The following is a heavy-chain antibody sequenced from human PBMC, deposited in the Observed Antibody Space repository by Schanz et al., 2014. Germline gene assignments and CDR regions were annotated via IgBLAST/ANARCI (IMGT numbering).Heavy chain of an antibody. V-gene: IGHV3-23*04. J-gene: IGHJ5*02. CDR2: LSEGGGGT. D-gene: IGHD3-9*01. CDR3: AKAADWPVTRFDP. Sequence: EVQLVESGGGLVQPGGSLRLSCTASGFTFSSYSMNWVRQAPGKGLEWVSALSEGGGGTHYADSVRGRFTISSDSSKNTLYLQMSSLRADDTAVYYCAKAADWPVTRFDPWGQGTLVTVSS. CDR1: GFTFSSYS.